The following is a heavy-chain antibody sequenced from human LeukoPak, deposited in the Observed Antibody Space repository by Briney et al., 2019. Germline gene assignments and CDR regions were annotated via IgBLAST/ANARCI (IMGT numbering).Heavy chain of an antibody. V-gene: IGHV3-49*03. CDR1: GFTFGDYA. CDR3: TRVPGFIYGYKTFDI. CDR2: IRSKTYGGTT. D-gene: IGHD5-18*01. Sequence: GSLRLSCTPSGFTFGDYAMSWFRQAPGKGLEWVGFIRSKTYGGTTEYVASVKGRFTISRDDSKSIAYLQMNSLKTEDQAVSNSTRVPGFIYGYKTFDIWGQGTMVTVSS. J-gene: IGHJ3*02.